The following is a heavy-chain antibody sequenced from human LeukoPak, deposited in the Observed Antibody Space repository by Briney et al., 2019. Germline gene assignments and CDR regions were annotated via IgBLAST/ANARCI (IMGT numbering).Heavy chain of an antibody. Sequence: PGGSLRLSCAASGFTFSTYGMYWVRQAPGKGLEWVAVISYDGSNKYYADSVKGRFTISRDNSKNTLYLQMNSLRAEDTAVYYCAKARGNLRANYSDYWGQGTLVTVSS. CDR3: AKARGNLRANYSDY. J-gene: IGHJ4*02. CDR1: GFTFSTYG. CDR2: ISYDGSNK. D-gene: IGHD1-14*01. V-gene: IGHV3-30*18.